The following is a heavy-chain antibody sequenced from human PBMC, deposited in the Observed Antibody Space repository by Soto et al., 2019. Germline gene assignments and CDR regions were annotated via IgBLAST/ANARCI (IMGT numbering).Heavy chain of an antibody. CDR2: INHSGST. CDR1: GGSFSGYY. Sequence: SETLPLTCAVYGGSFSGYYWNWIRQPPDKGLEWIGEINHSGSTNHNPSLKSRVTISVDTSKNQFSLKLNSVTAADTARYYCARAISTGATYGMDVWGQRIRVTVSS. CDR3: ARAISTGATYGMDV. J-gene: IGHJ6*02. V-gene: IGHV4-34*01. D-gene: IGHD2-2*01.